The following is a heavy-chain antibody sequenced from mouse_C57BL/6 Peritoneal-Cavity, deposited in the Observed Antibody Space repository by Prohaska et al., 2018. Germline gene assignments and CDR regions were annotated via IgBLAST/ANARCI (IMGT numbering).Heavy chain of an antibody. D-gene: IGHD2-2*01. CDR2: IDPETGGT. J-gene: IGHJ4*01. V-gene: IGHV1-15*01. CDR1: GYTFTDYE. Sequence: QVQLQQSGAELVRPGASVTLSCKASGYTFTDYEMHWVKQTPVHGLEWIGAIDPETGGTAYNQKFKGKAILTADKSSSTDYMELSRLTSEDSAVYYCTRGDGYDFYAMDYWGQGTSVTVAS. CDR3: TRGDGYDFYAMDY.